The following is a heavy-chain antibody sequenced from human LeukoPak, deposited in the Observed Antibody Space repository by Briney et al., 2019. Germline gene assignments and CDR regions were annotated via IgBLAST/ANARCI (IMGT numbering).Heavy chain of an antibody. J-gene: IGHJ4*02. D-gene: IGHD2-21*02. CDR3: ARDQQLSYCGGDCYPAN. V-gene: IGHV4-61*02. Sequence: PSQTLPLTCTVSGGSISSGSYFWSWIRQPAGKGLEWIGRIYTSRSTDYNPSLQSRVTMSVDTSKNQFSLKLNSVTAADTAVYYCARDQQLSYCGGDCYPANWGQGTLVTVSS. CDR1: GGSISSGSYF. CDR2: IYTSRST.